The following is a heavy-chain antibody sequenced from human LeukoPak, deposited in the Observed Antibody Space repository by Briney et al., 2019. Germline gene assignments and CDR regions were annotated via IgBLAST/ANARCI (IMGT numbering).Heavy chain of an antibody. D-gene: IGHD5-18*01. J-gene: IGHJ3*02. Sequence: GGSLRLSCAASGFTFSSYAMHWVRQAPGKGLEWVAVISYDGSNKYCADSVKGRFTISRDNSKNTLYLQMNSLRAEDTAVYYCAKGTGDNYGYDAFDIWGQGTMVTVSS. V-gene: IGHV3-30-3*01. CDR2: ISYDGSNK. CDR3: AKGTGDNYGYDAFDI. CDR1: GFTFSSYA.